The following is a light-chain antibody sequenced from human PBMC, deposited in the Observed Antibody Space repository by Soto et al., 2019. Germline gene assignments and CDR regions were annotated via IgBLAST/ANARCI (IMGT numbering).Light chain of an antibody. CDR2: AAS. V-gene: IGKV1-27*01. Sequence: DIQMTQSPSSLSASEGDRVTITCRASQGIRNYLAWYQQKPGKVPKLLISAASTLRSGVPSRFSGSGSGTDFTLTVSSLQPEDVATYYCQKYDSAPFTFGPG. CDR1: QGIRNY. CDR3: QKYDSAPFT. J-gene: IGKJ3*01.